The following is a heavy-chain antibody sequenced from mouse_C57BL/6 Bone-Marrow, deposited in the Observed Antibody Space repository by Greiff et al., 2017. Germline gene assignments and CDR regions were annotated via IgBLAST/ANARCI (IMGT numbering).Heavy chain of an antibody. CDR1: GYTFTDYN. J-gene: IGHJ4*01. Sequence: EVQRVESGPELVKPGASVKMSCKASGYTFTDYNMHWVKQSHGKSLEWIGYINPNNGGTSYNQKFKGKATLTVNKSSSTAYMELRSLTSEDSAVYYCARWGPDMDYWGQGTSVTVSS. V-gene: IGHV1-22*01. CDR3: ARWGPDMDY. CDR2: INPNNGGT.